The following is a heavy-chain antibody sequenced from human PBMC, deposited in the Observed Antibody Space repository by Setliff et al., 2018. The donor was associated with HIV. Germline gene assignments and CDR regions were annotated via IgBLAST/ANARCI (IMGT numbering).Heavy chain of an antibody. CDR3: ARGRTYDSSGYIGNWFDP. CDR2: INLNTGNT. CDR1: GYTFTGYY. V-gene: IGHV1-2*02. D-gene: IGHD3-22*01. Sequence: GASVKVSCKASGYTFTGYYMHWVRQAPGQGLEWMGCINLNTGNTNYAQKFQGRVIVTRDRSINTAYVELRSLRLDDTAVYFCARGRTYDSSGYIGNWFDPWGQGTLVTVSS. J-gene: IGHJ5*02.